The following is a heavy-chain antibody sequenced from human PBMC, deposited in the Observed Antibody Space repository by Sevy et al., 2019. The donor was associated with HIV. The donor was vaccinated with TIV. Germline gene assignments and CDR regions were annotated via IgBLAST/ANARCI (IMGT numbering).Heavy chain of an antibody. CDR3: ARDCSSSSCLWGVDV. V-gene: IGHV3-7*03. Sequence: GGSLRLSCAASGFTFSSYWMSWVRQAPGKGLEWVAHIKRDGTEKYYVDSVKGRFTISRDNAKNSLYLQMNSLRAEDRVVYYCARDCSSSSCLWGVDVWGQGTTVTVSS. D-gene: IGHD2-2*01. CDR2: IKRDGTEK. CDR1: GFTFSSYW. J-gene: IGHJ6*02.